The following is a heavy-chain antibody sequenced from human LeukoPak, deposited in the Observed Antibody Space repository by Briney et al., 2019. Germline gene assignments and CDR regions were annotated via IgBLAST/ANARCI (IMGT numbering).Heavy chain of an antibody. Sequence: PGRSLRLSCAASGFTFDDYAMHWVRQAPGKGLEWVSGISWNSGSICNADSVKGRFTISRDNAKNSLYLQMNSLRAEDTALYYCAKEGGFRGAAAGNFDYWGQGTLVTVSS. D-gene: IGHD6-13*01. CDR1: GFTFDDYA. J-gene: IGHJ4*02. CDR3: AKEGGFRGAAAGNFDY. V-gene: IGHV3-9*01. CDR2: ISWNSGSI.